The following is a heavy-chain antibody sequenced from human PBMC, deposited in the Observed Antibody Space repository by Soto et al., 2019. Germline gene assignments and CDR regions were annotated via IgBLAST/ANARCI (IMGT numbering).Heavy chain of an antibody. CDR3: AGLVTLDPDY. D-gene: IGHD3-16*01. CDR2: ISYDGSNK. Sequence: VQLVETGGGLVQPGGSLRLSCTASGFTFSSYGMHWVRQAPGKGLEWVAVISYDGSNKYYADSVKGRFTISRDNSKNTLYLQMNSLRAEDTAVYYCAGLVTLDPDYWGQGTLVTVSS. V-gene: IGHV3-30*03. CDR1: GFTFSSYG. J-gene: IGHJ4*02.